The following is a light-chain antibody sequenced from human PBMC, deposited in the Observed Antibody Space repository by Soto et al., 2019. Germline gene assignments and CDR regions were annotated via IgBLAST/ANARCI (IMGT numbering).Light chain of an antibody. CDR2: RNN. Sequence: QSVLTQPPSASGTPVQRVTISCSGSSSNIGSNYVYWYQQLPGTAPKLHICRNNQRPSGVPDRFSASKSGTSASLAISGLRSEDEADYYCAAWDESXSGYVFGTGXKVTVL. CDR1: SSNIGSNY. J-gene: IGLJ1*01. V-gene: IGLV1-47*01. CDR3: AAWDESXSGYV.